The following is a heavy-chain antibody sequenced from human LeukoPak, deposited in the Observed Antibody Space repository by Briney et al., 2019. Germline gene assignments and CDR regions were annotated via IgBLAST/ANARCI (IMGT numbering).Heavy chain of an antibody. Sequence: GASVKVPCKASGYSFTSYDINWVRQATGQGLEWMGWMNPNSGNTGYAQKFQGRVTITRNTSISTAYMELSSLRSEDTAVYYCATSRGSSTSCYDYWGQGTLVTVSS. J-gene: IGHJ4*02. CDR3: ATSRGSSTSCYDY. CDR2: MNPNSGNT. D-gene: IGHD2-2*01. CDR1: GYSFTSYD. V-gene: IGHV1-8*03.